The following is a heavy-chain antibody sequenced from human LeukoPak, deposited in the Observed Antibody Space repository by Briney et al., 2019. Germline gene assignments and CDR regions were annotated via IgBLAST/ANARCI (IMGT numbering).Heavy chain of an antibody. D-gene: IGHD3-10*01. CDR3: ARGPGSGSYYKVGFDY. J-gene: IGHJ4*02. Sequence: SETLSLTCTVSSGSIRTYYWSWIRQPPGKGLEWIGYIYYSGSTYYNPSLKSRVTISVDTSKNQFSLKLSSVTAGDTAVYYCARGPGSGSYYKVGFDYWGQGTLATDCS. CDR2: IYYSGST. CDR1: SGSIRTYY. V-gene: IGHV4-59*08.